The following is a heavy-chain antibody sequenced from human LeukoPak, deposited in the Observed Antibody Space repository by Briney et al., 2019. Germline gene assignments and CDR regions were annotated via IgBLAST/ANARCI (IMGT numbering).Heavy chain of an antibody. CDR2: ISGSGGST. V-gene: IGHV3-23*01. Sequence: GGSLRLSCAASGFTFSSYAMSWVRQAPGKGLEWVSAISGSGGSTYYADSVKGRFTISRDNSKNTLYLQMNSLRAEDTAVYYYAKYVSPYGSGSYRGYYFDYWGQGTLVTVSS. D-gene: IGHD3-10*01. CDR1: GFTFSSYA. CDR3: AKYVSPYGSGSYRGYYFDY. J-gene: IGHJ4*02.